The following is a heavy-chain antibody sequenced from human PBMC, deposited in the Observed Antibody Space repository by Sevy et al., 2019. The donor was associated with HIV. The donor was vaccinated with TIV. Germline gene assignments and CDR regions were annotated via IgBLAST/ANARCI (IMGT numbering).Heavy chain of an antibody. CDR1: GGSMNIYY. D-gene: IGHD1-20*01. J-gene: IGHJ4*02. V-gene: IGHV4-59*01. Sequence: SETLSLTCTVSGGSMNIYYWSWIRQPPGKGLEWIGYIYYSGSTNYNPSLKSRVTISVDTSKNQFSPKLRSVTAADTAVYYCARVGFNWNDVDYWGQGTLVTVSS. CDR3: ARVGFNWNDVDY. CDR2: IYYSGST.